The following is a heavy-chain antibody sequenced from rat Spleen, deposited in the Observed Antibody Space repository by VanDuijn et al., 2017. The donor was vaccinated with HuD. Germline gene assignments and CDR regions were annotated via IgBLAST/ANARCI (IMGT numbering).Heavy chain of an antibody. V-gene: IGHV2S30*01. D-gene: IGHD5-1*01. CDR1: GFSLTNYG. CDR3: TRGLGDY. Sequence: QVQLKESGPGLVQPSQTLSLTCTVSGFSLTNYGVTWVRQPPGKGLEWMGRKRYDGDTYYNSALKSRLSISRDASQSQVFLKMNSLQTDDTAIYICTRGLGDYWGQGVMVTVSS. J-gene: IGHJ2*01. CDR2: KRYDGDT.